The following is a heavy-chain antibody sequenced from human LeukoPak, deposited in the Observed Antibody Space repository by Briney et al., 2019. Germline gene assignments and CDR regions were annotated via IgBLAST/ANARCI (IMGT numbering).Heavy chain of an antibody. V-gene: IGHV4-4*07. J-gene: IGHJ6*03. D-gene: IGHD6-13*01. Sequence: PSETLSLTCTVSGGSISSNFWSWIRQPAGKGLEWIGRIYTSGSTNYNPSLKSRVTMSVDTSKNQFSLKLSSVTAADTAVYYCARDRRIAAAGTVLSWMGYYYYYMDVWGKGTTVTISS. CDR3: ARDRRIAAAGTVLSWMGYYYYYMDV. CDR2: IYTSGST. CDR1: GGSISSNF.